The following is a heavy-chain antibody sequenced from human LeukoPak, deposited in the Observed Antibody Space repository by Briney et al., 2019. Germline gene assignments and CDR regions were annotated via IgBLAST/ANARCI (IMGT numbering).Heavy chain of an antibody. CDR3: ARGSSYCSGGSCYSDYWYFDL. CDR2: IYYSGST. D-gene: IGHD2-15*01. CDR1: GGSISSYY. V-gene: IGHV4-59*01. J-gene: IGHJ2*01. Sequence: SETLSLTCTVSGGSISSYYWSWIRQPPGKGLEWIGYIYYSGSTNYNPSLKSRVTISVDTSKNQFSLKLSSVTAADTAVYYCARGSSYCSGGSCYSDYWYFDLWGRGTLVTVSS.